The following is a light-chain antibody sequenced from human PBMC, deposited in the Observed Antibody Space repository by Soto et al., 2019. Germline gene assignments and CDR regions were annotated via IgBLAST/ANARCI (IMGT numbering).Light chain of an antibody. CDR2: GAS. CDR1: QSVSSSY. CDR3: QQYGSSSFT. V-gene: IGKV3-20*01. J-gene: IGKJ4*01. Sequence: EIVLTQSPATLSLSPGERGTLSCRASQSVSSSYLAWYQQKPGQAPRLLIYGASSRATGIPDRFSGSGSGTDFTLTISRLEPEDFGVYYCQQYGSSSFTFGGGTKVEIK.